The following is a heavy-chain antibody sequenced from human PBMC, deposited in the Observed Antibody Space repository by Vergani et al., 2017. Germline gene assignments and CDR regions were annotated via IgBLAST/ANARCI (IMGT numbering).Heavy chain of an antibody. D-gene: IGHD3-10*01. J-gene: IGHJ6*02. CDR2: IIPIFGTA. CDR3: ARDRNGYYGSGAYYYGMDV. V-gene: IGHV1-69*13. Sequence: QVQLVQSGAEVKKPGSSVKVSCKASGGTFSSYAISWVRQAPGQGLEWMGRIIPIFGTANYAQKFQGRVTFTADESTSTAYMELSSLRSEDTAVYYCARDRNGYYGSGAYYYGMDVWGQGTTVTVSS. CDR1: GGTFSSYA.